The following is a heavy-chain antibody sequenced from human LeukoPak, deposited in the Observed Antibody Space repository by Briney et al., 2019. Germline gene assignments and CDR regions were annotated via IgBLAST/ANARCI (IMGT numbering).Heavy chain of an antibody. CDR3: ARLDSSSWFFDY. Sequence: GGSLRLSCAASGFTFSRHWMNWVRQAPGKGLEWVSYISSSGSTIYYADSVKGRFTISRDNAKNSLYLQMNSLRAEDTAVYYCARLDSSSWFFDYWGQGTLVTVSS. J-gene: IGHJ4*02. CDR1: GFTFSRHW. D-gene: IGHD6-13*01. V-gene: IGHV3-48*03. CDR2: ISSSGSTI.